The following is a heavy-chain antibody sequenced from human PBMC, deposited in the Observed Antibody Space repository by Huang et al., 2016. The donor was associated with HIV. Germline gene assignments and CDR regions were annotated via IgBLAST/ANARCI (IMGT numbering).Heavy chain of an antibody. CDR1: GYTFTNYD. Sequence: QVQLVQSGAEVKKPGASVKVSCKASGYTFTNYDINWVRQATGQGLEWMGWINSRSGVSESAQKFQARVPISRNTSIDTVYMELSSLRSEDTAVYYCARTVVTGGALHLWGQGTMVTVSA. J-gene: IGHJ3*01. CDR3: ARTVVTGGALHL. V-gene: IGHV1-8*03. D-gene: IGHD2-15*01. CDR2: INSRSGVS.